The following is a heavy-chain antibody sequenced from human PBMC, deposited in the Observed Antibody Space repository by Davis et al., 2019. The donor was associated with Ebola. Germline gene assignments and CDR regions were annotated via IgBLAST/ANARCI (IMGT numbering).Heavy chain of an antibody. CDR2: INPSGGST. CDR3: ARDYQTAMDRYYYYGMDV. J-gene: IGHJ6*02. Sequence: ASVKVSCKASGYTFTSYYMHWVRQAPGQGLEWMGIINPSGGSTSYAQKLQGRVTMTTDTSTSTAYMELRSLRSDDTAVYYCARDYQTAMDRYYYYGMDVWGQGTTVTVSS. CDR1: GYTFTSYY. V-gene: IGHV1-46*01. D-gene: IGHD5-18*01.